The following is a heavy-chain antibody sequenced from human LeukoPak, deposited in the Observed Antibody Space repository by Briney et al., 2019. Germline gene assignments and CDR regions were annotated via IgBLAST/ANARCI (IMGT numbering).Heavy chain of an antibody. CDR3: ARVRKDIVVVPGAMRDTYYFDY. V-gene: IGHV3-48*04. Sequence: GGSLRLSCAASGFTFSSHSMNWVRQTPGKGLEWVSYISSSSSTIYYADSVKGRFTISRDNAKNSLYLQMNSLRAEDTAVYYCARVRKDIVVVPGAMRDTYYFDYWGQGTLVTVSS. CDR1: GFTFSSHS. D-gene: IGHD2-2*01. CDR2: ISSSSSTI. J-gene: IGHJ4*02.